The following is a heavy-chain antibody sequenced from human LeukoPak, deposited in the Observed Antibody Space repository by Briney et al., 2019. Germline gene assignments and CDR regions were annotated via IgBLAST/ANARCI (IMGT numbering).Heavy chain of an antibody. CDR1: GYTFTSYY. CDR2: INPSGGST. J-gene: IGHJ6*02. CDR3: ARGGLTMVRGALYGMDV. V-gene: IGHV1-46*01. Sequence: ASVKVSCKASGYTFTSYYMHWVRQAPGQGLEWMGIINPSGGSTSYAQKLQGRVTMTRDTSTSTVYMELSSLRSEDTAVYYCARGGLTMVRGALYGMDVWGQGTTVTVSS. D-gene: IGHD3-10*01.